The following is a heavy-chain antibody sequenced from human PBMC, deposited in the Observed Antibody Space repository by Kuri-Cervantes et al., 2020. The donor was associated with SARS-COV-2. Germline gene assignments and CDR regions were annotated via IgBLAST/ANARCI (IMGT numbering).Heavy chain of an antibody. CDR1: GYSFTSYW. CDR3: ARGFGWTTVTTELDY. V-gene: IGHV5-51*01. J-gene: IGHJ4*02. D-gene: IGHD4-11*01. Sequence: GESLKISCKGSGYSFTSYWIGWVRQMPGKGLEWMGIIYPGDPDTRYSPSFQGQVTISADKSISTAYLQWSSLKASDTAMYYCARGFGWTTVTTELDYWGQGTLVTVSS. CDR2: IYPGDPDT.